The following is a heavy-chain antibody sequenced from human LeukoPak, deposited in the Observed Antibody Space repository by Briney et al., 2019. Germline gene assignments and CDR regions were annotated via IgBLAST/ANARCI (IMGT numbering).Heavy chain of an antibody. V-gene: IGHV4-59*04. Sequence: SETLSLTCTVSGASITTYYWAWIRQVPGKGLEWIGAIYYSGSTYFDPSLKSRVTMSVDTSKDQFSLKLSSVTAADTAVYYCARQYYDILTGYPYYFDYWGQGTLVTVSS. CDR2: IYYSGST. CDR3: ARQYYDILTGYPYYFDY. D-gene: IGHD3-9*01. CDR1: GASITTYY. J-gene: IGHJ4*02.